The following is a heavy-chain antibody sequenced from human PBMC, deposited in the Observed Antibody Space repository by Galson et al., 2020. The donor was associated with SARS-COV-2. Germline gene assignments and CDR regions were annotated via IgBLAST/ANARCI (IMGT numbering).Heavy chain of an antibody. Sequence: GESLKISCAASGFTFSNAWMSWVRQAPGKGLEWVGRIKSKTDGGTTDYAAPVKGRFTISRDESINTLYLQMNSLKTEDTAVYHCTTDRYSGSSVNYWGQGTLVTVSS. V-gene: IGHV3-15*01. CDR3: TTDRYSGSSVNY. CDR1: GFTFSNAW. J-gene: IGHJ4*02. CDR2: IKSKTDGGTT. D-gene: IGHD1-26*01.